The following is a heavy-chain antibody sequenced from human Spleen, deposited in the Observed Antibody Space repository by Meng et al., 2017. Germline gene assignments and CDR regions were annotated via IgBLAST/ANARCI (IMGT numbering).Heavy chain of an antibody. J-gene: IGHJ4*02. D-gene: IGHD3-3*01. CDR3: ARGPFYDFWSGYYYYFDY. CDR1: GYSFTSYA. Sequence: ASVKVSCKASGYSFTSYAISWVRQAPGQRLEWMGWINAGNGNTKYSQKFQGRVTITRDTSASTAYMELSSLRSEDTAVYYCARGPFYDFWSGYYYYFDYWGQGTLVTVSS. CDR2: INAGNGNT. V-gene: IGHV1-3*01.